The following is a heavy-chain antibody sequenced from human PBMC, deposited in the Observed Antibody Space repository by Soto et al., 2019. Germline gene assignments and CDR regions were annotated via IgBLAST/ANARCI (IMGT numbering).Heavy chain of an antibody. CDR1: GFTVSNNY. CDR2: IYSGGST. V-gene: IGHV3-53*01. CDR3: ARVVGAKTLGY. D-gene: IGHD1-26*01. Sequence: GRSLRLSCAASGFTVSNNYMSRIRQAPGKGLEWVSVIYSGGSTYYADSVKGRFTISRDNSKNTLYLQMNSLRAEDTAVYYCARVVGAKTLGYWGQGTLVTVSS. J-gene: IGHJ4*02.